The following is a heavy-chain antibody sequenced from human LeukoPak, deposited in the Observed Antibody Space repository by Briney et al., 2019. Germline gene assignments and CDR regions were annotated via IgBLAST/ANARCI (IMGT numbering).Heavy chain of an antibody. J-gene: IGHJ4*02. V-gene: IGHV3-23*01. D-gene: IGHD3-10*01. CDR2: ISGSGGST. Sequence: PGGSLRLSCAASGFTFSSYGMSWVRQAPGKGLEWVSAISGSGGSTYYADSVKGRFTISRDNSKNTLYLQVNSLRAEDTAVYYCAKASRPESAKILLCYFDYWGQGTLVTVSS. CDR1: GFTFSSYG. CDR3: AKASRPESAKILLCYFDY.